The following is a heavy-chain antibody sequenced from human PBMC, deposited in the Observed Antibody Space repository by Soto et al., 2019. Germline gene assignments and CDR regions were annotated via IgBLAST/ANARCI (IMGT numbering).Heavy chain of an antibody. CDR3: ASEFAVRRGTTLGMVA. D-gene: IGHD3-10*01. CDR2: IYYSGST. V-gene: IGHV4-31*03. CDR1: GGSISSGGYY. J-gene: IGHJ6*02. Sequence: QVQLQESGPGLVKPSQTLSLTCTVSGGSISSGGYYWSWIRQHPGKGLEWIGYIYYSGSTYYNPSLKGRGTLSVDTSKNNCSLKLSSVTAADTAVYCCASEFAVRRGTTLGMVACGQGTTVTVSS.